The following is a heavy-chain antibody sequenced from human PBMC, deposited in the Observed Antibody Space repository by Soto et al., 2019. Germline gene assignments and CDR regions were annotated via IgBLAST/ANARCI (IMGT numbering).Heavy chain of an antibody. D-gene: IGHD3-10*01. CDR3: ARGRGWFDP. V-gene: IGHV3-7*01. Sequence: PGGSLRLSYAASGFTFSTYWMSWVRQAPGKGLEWVANIKQDGNEKYFVDSVKGRFTISRDNAKNSLYLQMNSLRADDTAVYYCARGRGWFDPWGQGTLVTVSS. J-gene: IGHJ5*02. CDR2: IKQDGNEK. CDR1: GFTFSTYW.